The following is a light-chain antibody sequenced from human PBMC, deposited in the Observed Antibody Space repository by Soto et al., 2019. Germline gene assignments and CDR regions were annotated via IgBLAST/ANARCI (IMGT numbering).Light chain of an antibody. J-gene: IGKJ1*01. CDR2: DAS. CDR3: QQYNGFPWT. Sequence: DIQMTQSPSTLSAPVGDRVTITCRASQSVGSWLAWYQQKPGEAPKLLIYDASSLESGVPSRFSDSGSGTEFSLSISSLQSDDCATYYCQQYNGFPWTFGQGTKVEIK. CDR1: QSVGSW. V-gene: IGKV1-5*01.